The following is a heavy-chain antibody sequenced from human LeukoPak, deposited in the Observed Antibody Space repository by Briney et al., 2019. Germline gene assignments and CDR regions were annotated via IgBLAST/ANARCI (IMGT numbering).Heavy chain of an antibody. V-gene: IGHV3-11*01. Sequence: PGGSLRLSYAASGFTFSDYYMSWIRQAPGKGLEWVSYISSSGSTIYYADSVKGRFTISRDNAKNSLYLQMNSLRAEDTAVYYCARDLPSDSSSWSDYYYGMDVWGQGTTVTVSS. J-gene: IGHJ6*02. CDR3: ARDLPSDSSSWSDYYYGMDV. CDR2: ISSSGSTI. CDR1: GFTFSDYY. D-gene: IGHD6-13*01.